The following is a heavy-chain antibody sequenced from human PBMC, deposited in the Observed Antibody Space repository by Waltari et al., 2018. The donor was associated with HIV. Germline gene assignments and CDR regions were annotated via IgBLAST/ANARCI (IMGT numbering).Heavy chain of an antibody. V-gene: IGHV3-23*01. CDR1: GFTFRSYA. Sequence: EVQLLESGGGLVQPGGSLRLSCAASGFTFRSYAMSWVRQAPGKGLEWVSGISSSGGTTYYADSVKGRFTISRDNSKNTLYLQMNSLRSEDTAVYYCARIEHDYLSPRRYYGMDVWGQGTTVTVSS. J-gene: IGHJ6*02. CDR3: ARIEHDYLSPRRYYGMDV. D-gene: IGHD4-17*01. CDR2: ISSSGGTT.